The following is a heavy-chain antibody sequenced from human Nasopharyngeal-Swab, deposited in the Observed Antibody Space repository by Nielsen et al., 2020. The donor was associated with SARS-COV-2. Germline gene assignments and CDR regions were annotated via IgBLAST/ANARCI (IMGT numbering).Heavy chain of an antibody. CDR3: AREVGAAAARLFDP. J-gene: IGHJ5*02. Sequence: SETLSLTCTVSGGSITSSRHRWGWIRQPPGKGLEWIGQILVNRYTEYHPSVRGRITVYADTSENSFSLRLNSVTAADTAVYYCAREVGAAAARLFDPWGQGTLVTVSS. V-gene: IGHV4-39*02. CDR2: ILVNRYT. CDR1: GGSITSSRHR. D-gene: IGHD6-13*01.